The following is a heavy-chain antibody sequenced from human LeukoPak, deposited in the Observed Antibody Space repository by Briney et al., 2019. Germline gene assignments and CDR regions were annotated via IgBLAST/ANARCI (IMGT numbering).Heavy chain of an antibody. CDR2: IRYDGNIK. Sequence: GGSLRLSCAASGFTFSSYDMHWVREAPGKGLEWVAFIRYDGNIKYFADSVKGRFTISRDSSKNTLYLQMDSLRPEDTALYYCAKGRYLDSSGYPIDYWGQGTLVTVSS. D-gene: IGHD3-22*01. J-gene: IGHJ4*02. V-gene: IGHV3-30*02. CDR1: GFTFSSYD. CDR3: AKGRYLDSSGYPIDY.